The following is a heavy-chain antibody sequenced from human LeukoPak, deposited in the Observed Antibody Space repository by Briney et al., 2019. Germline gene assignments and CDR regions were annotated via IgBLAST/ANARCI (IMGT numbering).Heavy chain of an antibody. D-gene: IGHD3-3*01. J-gene: IGHJ4*02. CDR3: AKDNDYDFWSGYTFDY. Sequence: PGGSLRLSCAASGFTFSSYAMSWVRQAPGKGLEWVSAISGSGGGTYYADSVKGRFTISRDNSKNTLYLQMNSLRAEDTAVYYCAKDNDYDFWSGYTFDYWGQGTLVTVSS. CDR2: ISGSGGGT. CDR1: GFTFSSYA. V-gene: IGHV3-23*01.